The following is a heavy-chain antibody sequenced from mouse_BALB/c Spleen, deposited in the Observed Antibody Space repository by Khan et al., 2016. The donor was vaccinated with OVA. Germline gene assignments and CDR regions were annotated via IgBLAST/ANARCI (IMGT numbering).Heavy chain of an antibody. J-gene: IGHJ2*01. CDR3: ARAYFGYFDY. V-gene: IGHV5-9-3*01. CDR1: GFTFSSYA. Sequence: EVELVESGGGLVKPGGSLKLSCAASGFTFSSYAMSWVRQTPEKRLEWVATISSGGSLTYYPDSVQGRFTISRDNGKNTLYLLMSSLRSEDTAMYYCARAYFGYFDYGGQGTTLTVSS. CDR2: ISSGGSLT.